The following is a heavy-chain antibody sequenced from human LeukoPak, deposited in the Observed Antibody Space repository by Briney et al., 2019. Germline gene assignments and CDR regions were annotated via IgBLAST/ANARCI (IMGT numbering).Heavy chain of an antibody. J-gene: IGHJ4*02. D-gene: IGHD3-22*01. CDR2: MYLSGTT. Sequence: SETLSLTCTVSGDSINSLDLWSWVRQPPGKGLEWIGEMYLSGTTHFNPSVKSRVTISIDKSKNQFFLNLSSVTAADTAVYYCAGLVGRYSSGLYYYYFDYWGQGTLVTVSS. CDR1: GDSINSLDL. CDR3: AGLVGRYSSGLYYYYFDY. V-gene: IGHV4-4*02.